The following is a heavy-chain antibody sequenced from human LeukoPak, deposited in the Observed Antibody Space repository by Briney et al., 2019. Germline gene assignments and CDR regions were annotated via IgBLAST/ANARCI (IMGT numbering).Heavy chain of an antibody. V-gene: IGHV1-2*02. CDR1: EYTFTGYY. CDR2: INPNSGGT. J-gene: IGHJ4*02. D-gene: IGHD1-26*01. Sequence: GASVKVSCKASEYTFTGYYMHWVRQAPGQELEWMGWINPNSGGTNYAQKFQGRVTMTRDTSISTAYMEPSRLRSDDTAVYYCARVRGSHWRGNFDYWGQGTLVTVSS. CDR3: ARVRGSHWRGNFDY.